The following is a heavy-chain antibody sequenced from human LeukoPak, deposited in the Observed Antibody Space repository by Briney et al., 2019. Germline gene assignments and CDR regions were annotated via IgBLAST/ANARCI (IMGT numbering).Heavy chain of an antibody. D-gene: IGHD2-2*02. J-gene: IGHJ6*03. V-gene: IGHV1-2*02. CDR1: GYTFTGYY. Sequence: ASVKVSCKASGYTFTGYYMHWVRQAPGQGLEWMGWINPNSGGTNYAQKFQGRVTMTRDTSISTAYMELSRLRSDDTAVYYCARTTAAIPYYYYYMDAWGKGTTVTVSS. CDR2: INPNSGGT. CDR3: ARTTAAIPYYYYYMDA.